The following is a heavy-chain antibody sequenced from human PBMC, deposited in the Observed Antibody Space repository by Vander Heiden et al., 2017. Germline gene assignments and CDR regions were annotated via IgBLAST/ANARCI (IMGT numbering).Heavy chain of an antibody. CDR1: GFTFVAYA. CDR3: SLKYYYDSSGFSHFDY. D-gene: IGHD3-22*01. CDR2: IGSKAYGGTT. V-gene: IGHV3-49*05. J-gene: IGHJ4*02. Sequence: QLVESGGGLVKPGRSLSLSCTASGFTFVAYAMSWFPQAPGKGLEWVGFIGSKAYGGTTEYAASVKGRFTISRDDSKSIAYLQMNSLKTEDTAVYYCSLKYYYDSSGFSHFDYWGQGTLVTVSS.